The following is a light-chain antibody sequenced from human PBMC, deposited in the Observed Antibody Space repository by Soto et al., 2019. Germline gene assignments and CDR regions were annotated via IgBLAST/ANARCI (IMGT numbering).Light chain of an antibody. CDR1: QSVSSS. V-gene: IGKV3-15*01. J-gene: IGKJ1*01. CDR2: GAS. Sequence: EIVMTQSPATLSVSPGERATLSCRPSQSVSSSLAWYQQKPGQAPRLLIYGASTRATGIPARFSGSGSGTEFTLTISSLQSEDFAVYYCQQYNNWPLTFGQGSKV. CDR3: QQYNNWPLT.